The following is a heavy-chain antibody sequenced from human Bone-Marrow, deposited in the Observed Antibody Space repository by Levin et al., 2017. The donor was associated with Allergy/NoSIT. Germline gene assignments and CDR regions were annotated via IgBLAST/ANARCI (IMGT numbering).Heavy chain of an antibody. CDR2: IIPIMDST. CDR3: ARGRYAGPLFYYDS. J-gene: IGHJ4*02. V-gene: IGHV1-69*13. D-gene: IGHD1-1*01. Sequence: GASVKVSCEVSGDMFNRHAFGWVRRAPGQGLDWLGDIIPIMDSTNYPEKFQGRVTLTVDESTSRAYLELRDLRSEDTALYFCARGRYAGPLFYYDSWGQGTQVTVSS. CDR1: GDMFNRHA.